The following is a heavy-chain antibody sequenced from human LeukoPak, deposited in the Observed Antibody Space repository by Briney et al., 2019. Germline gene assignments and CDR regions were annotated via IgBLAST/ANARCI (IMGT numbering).Heavy chain of an antibody. V-gene: IGHV1-69*04. CDR1: GGTFSSYA. D-gene: IGHD3-22*01. Sequence: SVKVSCKASGGTFSSYAISWVRQAPGQGLEWMGRIIPILGIANYAQKLQGRVTITADKSTSTAYMELSSLRSEDTAVYYCASTYYYDSSGYYVFAYWGQGTLVTVSS. CDR3: ASTYYYDSSGYYVFAY. J-gene: IGHJ4*02. CDR2: IIPILGIA.